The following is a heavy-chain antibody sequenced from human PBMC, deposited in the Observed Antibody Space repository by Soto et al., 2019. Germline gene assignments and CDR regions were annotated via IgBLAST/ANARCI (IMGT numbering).Heavy chain of an antibody. CDR1: GFTFSNYA. CDR2: ISYDGDNE. J-gene: IGHJ4*02. V-gene: IGHV3-30-3*01. Sequence: QVPLVESGGGVVHPGRSLRLSCAASGFTFSNYAMHWVRQAPGEGLEWVAVISYDGDNEYYADSVKGRFTISRDNSKNTLYLQMTSLRPEDTAVFYCAREEGGLRWSYFDYWGQGILVTVSS. D-gene: IGHD4-17*01. CDR3: AREEGGLRWSYFDY.